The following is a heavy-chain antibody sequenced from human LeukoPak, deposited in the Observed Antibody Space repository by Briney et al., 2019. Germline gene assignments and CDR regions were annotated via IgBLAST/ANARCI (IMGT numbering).Heavy chain of an antibody. CDR1: GGSISSYY. CDR2: IYYSGST. D-gene: IGHD3-22*01. CDR3: TRGSIAYYCMDV. V-gene: IGHV4-59*01. Sequence: SETLSLTCTVSGGSISSYYWSWIRQPPGKGLEWIGYIYYSGSTNYNPSLKSRVTISVDTSKNQFSLKLSSVTAADTAVYYCTRGSIAYYCMDVWGKGTTVTISS. J-gene: IGHJ6*03.